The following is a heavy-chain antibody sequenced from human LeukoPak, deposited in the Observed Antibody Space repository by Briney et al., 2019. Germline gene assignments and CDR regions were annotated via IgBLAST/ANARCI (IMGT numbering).Heavy chain of an antibody. CDR3: AKYCTNGVCPRNAFDI. D-gene: IGHD2-8*01. Sequence: SQTLSLTCTVSGDSINSDDYYWSWIRQPAGKGLEWIGRFSVSGKSNYNPSLKSRVTISVDTSKNQVSVKLTSVTAADTAVYYCAKYCTNGVCPRNAFDIWGQGTMVTVSS. V-gene: IGHV4-61*02. CDR2: FSVSGKS. CDR1: GDSINSDDYY. J-gene: IGHJ3*02.